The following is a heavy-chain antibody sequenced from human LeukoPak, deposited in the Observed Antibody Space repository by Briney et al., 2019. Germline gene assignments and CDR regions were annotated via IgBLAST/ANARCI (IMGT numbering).Heavy chain of an antibody. V-gene: IGHV3-15*01. CDR1: GFTFSNAW. Sequence: GGSLRLSCAASGFTFSNAWMSWVRQAPGKGLEWVGRIKSKTDGGTTDYAAPVKGRFTISRDDSKNTLYLQMNSLKTEDTAVYYCTTVPPIHTAMVGFDYWGQGTLVTVSS. CDR2: IKSKTDGGTT. J-gene: IGHJ4*02. CDR3: TTVPPIHTAMVGFDY. D-gene: IGHD5-18*01.